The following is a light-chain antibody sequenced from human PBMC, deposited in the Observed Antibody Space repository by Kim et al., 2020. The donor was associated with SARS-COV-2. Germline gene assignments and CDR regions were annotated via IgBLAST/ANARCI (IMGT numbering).Light chain of an antibody. CDR1: QCVSSGY. V-gene: IGKV3-20*01. CDR3: QQYDNSPLLT. CDR2: GAG. J-gene: IGKJ4*01. Sequence: PGGRTTLSCRASQCVSSGYLAWYQQRPCQPPRLLIYGAGNRATRIPDRFSGSGSGRDFTLTISRLEPEDFAGYYCQQYDNSPLLTFGGGTKVDIK.